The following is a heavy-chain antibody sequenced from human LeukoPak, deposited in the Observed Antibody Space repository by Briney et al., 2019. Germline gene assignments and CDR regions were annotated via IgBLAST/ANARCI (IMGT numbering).Heavy chain of an antibody. CDR1: GFTFTSYA. Sequence: GSLRLSCAASGFTFTSYAMSWVRQPPGKGLEWIGYIYYSGSTNYNPSLKSRVTISVDTSKNQFSLKLSSVTAADTAVYYCARGGYYDYVWGSYRYWGQGTLVTVSS. V-gene: IGHV4-59*01. CDR3: ARGGYYDYVWGSYRY. D-gene: IGHD3-16*01. J-gene: IGHJ4*02. CDR2: IYYSGST.